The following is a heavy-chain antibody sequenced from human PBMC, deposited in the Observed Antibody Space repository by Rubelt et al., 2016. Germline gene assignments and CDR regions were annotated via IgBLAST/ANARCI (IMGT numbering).Heavy chain of an antibody. D-gene: IGHD4-17*01. CDR3: ARDPGDYYDDAFDI. CDR2: IKQDGSEK. CDR1: GFTFSSYW. Sequence: VQLVESGGGLVKPGGSLRLSCAASGFTFSSYWMSWVRQAPGKGLEWVANIKQDGSEKYYVDSVKGRFTISRDNAKNSLYLQMNSLRAEDTAVYYCARDPGDYYDDAFDIWGQGTMVTVSS. J-gene: IGHJ3*02. V-gene: IGHV3-7*01.